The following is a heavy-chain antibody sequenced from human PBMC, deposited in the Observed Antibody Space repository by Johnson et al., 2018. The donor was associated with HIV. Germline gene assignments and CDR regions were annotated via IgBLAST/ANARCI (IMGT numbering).Heavy chain of an antibody. CDR3: AKGEPVAFDI. CDR1: GFTFSSYG. J-gene: IGHJ3*02. CDR2: IRYDGSDK. D-gene: IGHD1-14*01. V-gene: IGHV3-30*02. Sequence: QVQLVESGGGLVQPGRSLRLSCAASGFTFSSYGMHWVRQAPGKGLEWVALIRYDGSDKYSADSVEGRFTISRDNSKNTLYLQMNSLRPEDTAVYYCAKGEPVAFDIWGQGTMVTVSS.